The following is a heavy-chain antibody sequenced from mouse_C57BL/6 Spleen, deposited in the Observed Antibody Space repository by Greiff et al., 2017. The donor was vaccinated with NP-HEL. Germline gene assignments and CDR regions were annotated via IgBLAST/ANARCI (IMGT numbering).Heavy chain of an antibody. CDR2: ISSGSSTI. J-gene: IGHJ4*01. CDR1: GFTFSDYG. V-gene: IGHV5-17*01. D-gene: IGHD2-5*01. Sequence: EVQRVESGGGLVKPGGSLKLSCAASGFTFSDYGMHWVRQAPEKGLEWVAYISSGSSTIYYAATVKGRFTISRDNAKNTLFLQMTSLRSEDTAMYYCARRYSTYYYAMDYWGQGTSVTVSS. CDR3: ARRYSTYYYAMDY.